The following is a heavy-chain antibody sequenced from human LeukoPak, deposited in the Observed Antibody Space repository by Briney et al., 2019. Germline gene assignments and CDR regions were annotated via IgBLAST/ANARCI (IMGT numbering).Heavy chain of an antibody. D-gene: IGHD6-19*01. CDR2: ISYDGSNK. CDR3: AKDGAVAGHFDY. CDR1: GFTFSNYA. J-gene: IGHJ4*02. V-gene: IGHV3-30*18. Sequence: GGSLRLSCAASGFTFSNYAMHWVRQAPGKGLEWVAVISYDGSNKYYADSVKGRFTISRDNSKNTLYLQMNSLRAEDTAVYYCAKDGAVAGHFDYWGQGTLVTVSS.